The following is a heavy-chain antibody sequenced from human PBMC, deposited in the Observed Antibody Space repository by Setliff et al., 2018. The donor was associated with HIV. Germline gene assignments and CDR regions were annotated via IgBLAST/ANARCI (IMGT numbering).Heavy chain of an antibody. CDR2: IIPILGIA. D-gene: IGHD3-10*01. J-gene: IGHJ4*02. CDR1: GGTFSSYA. CDR3: AKKTAAYTSGSWLHY. V-gene: IGHV1-69*10. Sequence: SVKVSCKASGGTFSSYAIIWVRQAPGQGLEWMGGIIPILGIANYAQKFQGRVTITTDESTSTAYMELSSLRSEDTAVYYCAKKTAAYTSGSWLHYWGQGTLVTVS.